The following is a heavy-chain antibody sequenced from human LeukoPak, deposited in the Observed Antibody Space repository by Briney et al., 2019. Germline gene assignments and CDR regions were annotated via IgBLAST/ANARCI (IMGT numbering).Heavy chain of an antibody. CDR2: IYYSGST. D-gene: IGHD2-2*01. CDR1: GGSISSSSYY. J-gene: IGHJ4*02. Sequence: SETLSLTCTVSGGSISSSSYYWGWIRQPPGKGLEWIGSIYYSGSTYYNPSLKSRVTISVDTSKNQFSLKLSSVTAADTAVYYCARRGKYCSSTSCYEVFDYWGQGTLVTVSS. CDR3: ARRGKYCSSTSCYEVFDY. V-gene: IGHV4-39*01.